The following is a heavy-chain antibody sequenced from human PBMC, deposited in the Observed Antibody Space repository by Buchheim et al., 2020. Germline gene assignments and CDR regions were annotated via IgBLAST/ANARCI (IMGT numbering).Heavy chain of an antibody. Sequence: QVQLVQSGAEVKKPGASVKVSCKASGYTFTSYYMHWVRQAPGQGLEWIGIINPSGGSTSYAQKFQGRVTITRDTSTSTVYMELSSLRSEDTAVYYCAREGWGRDGYNFGLDYWGQGTL. CDR3: AREGWGRDGYNFGLDY. J-gene: IGHJ4*02. CDR2: INPSGGST. CDR1: GYTFTSYY. V-gene: IGHV1-46*03. D-gene: IGHD5-24*01.